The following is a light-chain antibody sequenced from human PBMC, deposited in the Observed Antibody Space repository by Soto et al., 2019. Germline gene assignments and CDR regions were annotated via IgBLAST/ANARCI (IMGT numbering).Light chain of an antibody. CDR2: DAS. J-gene: IGKJ1*01. CDR1: QSVSNY. CDR3: QQRFNWQSS. Sequence: EIVLTQSPGTLPLSPGERATLSYRASQSVSNYLAWYQQKPGQSPRLLIYDASNRASGIPARFSGSGSGTDFTLTISSLEPEDFAVYYCQQRFNWQSSFGQGTKVEIK. V-gene: IGKV3-11*01.